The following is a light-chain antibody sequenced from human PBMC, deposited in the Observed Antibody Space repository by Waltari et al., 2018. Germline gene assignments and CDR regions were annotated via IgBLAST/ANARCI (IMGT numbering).Light chain of an antibody. CDR2: DAS. V-gene: IGKV3-11*01. CDR3: QQRSNWPLT. J-gene: IGKJ4*01. Sequence: EIVLTQSPATLSLSPGERATLSCRASQSVSSYLAWYQQKPGQAPRLLIYDASNRATGIPDRFSGSGSGTDCTLTISSLEPADFAVYYCQQRSNWPLTFGGGTKVEIK. CDR1: QSVSSY.